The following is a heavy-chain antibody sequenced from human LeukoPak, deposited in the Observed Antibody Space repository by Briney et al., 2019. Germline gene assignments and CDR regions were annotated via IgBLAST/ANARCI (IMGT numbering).Heavy chain of an antibody. J-gene: IGHJ6*02. V-gene: IGHV3-7*03. Sequence: GGSLRLSCAASGFTFSSYWMNWARQAPGKGLEWVASVNHNGNVNYYVDSVKGRFTISRDNAKNSLYLRMSNLRAEDTAVYFCARGGGLDVWGQGATVTVSS. CDR3: ARGGGLDV. CDR2: VNHNGNVN. D-gene: IGHD3-16*01. CDR1: GFTFSSYW.